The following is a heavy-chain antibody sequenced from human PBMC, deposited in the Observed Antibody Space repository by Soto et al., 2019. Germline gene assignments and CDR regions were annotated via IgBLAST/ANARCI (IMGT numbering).Heavy chain of an antibody. V-gene: IGHV2-5*02. Sequence: QITLKESGPTLVKPTQTLTLTCTFSGFSLSTSGEGVGWIRQPPGKALEWLALIYWDDDKRYSPSLKSRLTLTKDTSKNQVVLTMTNMDPVDTATYYCAHRQRGGWFGPWGQGTLVTVSS. CDR1: GFSLSTSGEG. J-gene: IGHJ5*02. CDR2: IYWDDDK. D-gene: IGHD3-16*01. CDR3: AHRQRGGWFGP.